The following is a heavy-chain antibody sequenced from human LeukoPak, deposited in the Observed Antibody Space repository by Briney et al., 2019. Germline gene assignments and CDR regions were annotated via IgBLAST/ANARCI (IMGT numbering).Heavy chain of an antibody. CDR3: AKDHGSGYYYVLDY. V-gene: IGHV3-9*01. CDR1: GFSFSNYA. Sequence: PGGSLRLSCAASGFSFSNYAMHWVRQAPGKGLEWVSGINWNSGSIGYADSVKGRFTISRDNAKNSLYLQLNSLRTEDTALYYCAKDHGSGYYYVLDYWGQGTLVTVSS. J-gene: IGHJ4*02. CDR2: INWNSGSI. D-gene: IGHD3-22*01.